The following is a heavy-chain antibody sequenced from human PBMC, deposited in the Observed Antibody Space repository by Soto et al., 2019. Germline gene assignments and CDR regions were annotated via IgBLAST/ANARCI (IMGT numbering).Heavy chain of an antibody. V-gene: IGHV3-21*01. CDR3: ARDHPDFDL. CDR2: ISSSSTYI. J-gene: IGHJ2*01. Sequence: EVQLVESGGGLVKPGGSLRLSCAASGFTLSSYSMNWVRQAPGKGLEWVSSISSSSTYIYYADSVRGRFTISRDNAKNSLYLQMNILRAEDTAVYYCARDHPDFDLWGRGTLVTVSS. CDR1: GFTLSSYS.